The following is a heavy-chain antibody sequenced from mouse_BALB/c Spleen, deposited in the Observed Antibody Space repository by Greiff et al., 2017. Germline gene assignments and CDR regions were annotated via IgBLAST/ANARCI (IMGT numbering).Heavy chain of an antibody. CDR1: GYTFTNYW. D-gene: IGHD1-1*01. CDR2: IYPGGGYT. V-gene: IGHV1-63*02. CDR3: AREGGSSYDCYFDV. Sequence: QVQLQQSGAELVRPGTSVKISCKASGYTFTNYWLGWVKQRPGHGLEWIGDIYPGGGYTNYNEKFKGKATLTADTSSSTAYMQLSSLTSEDSAVYFCAREGGSSYDCYFDVWGAGTTVTVSS. J-gene: IGHJ1*01.